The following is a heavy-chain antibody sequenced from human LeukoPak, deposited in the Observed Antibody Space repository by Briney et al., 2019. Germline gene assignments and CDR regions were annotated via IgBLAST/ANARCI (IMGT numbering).Heavy chain of an antibody. D-gene: IGHD2-21*01. Sequence: GGSLRLSCSASGFAFSSYAMSWVRQAPGKGLEYVSGISNTGGRTYYADSAKGRFTISRDNSKNTVYLQMNSLRAEDTAVYYCAKGCCGSSLFDSWGQGTLVTVSS. CDR3: AKGCCGSSLFDS. CDR1: GFAFSSYA. J-gene: IGHJ4*02. CDR2: ISNTGGRT. V-gene: IGHV3-23*01.